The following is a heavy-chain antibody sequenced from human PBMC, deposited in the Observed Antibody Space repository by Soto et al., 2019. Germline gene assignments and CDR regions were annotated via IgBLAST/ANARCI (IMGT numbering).Heavy chain of an antibody. CDR1: GFTFSSYA. D-gene: IGHD3-3*01. V-gene: IGHV3-23*01. CDR3: AKEQEGVDFWSGYYWTPYGMDV. CDR2: ISGSGGST. J-gene: IGHJ6*02. Sequence: GGSLRLSCAASGFTFSSYAMSWVRQAPGKGLEWVSAISGSGGSTYYADSVKGRFTISRDNSKNTLYLQMNSLRAEDTAVYYCAKEQEGVDFWSGYYWTPYGMDVWGQGTTVTVSS.